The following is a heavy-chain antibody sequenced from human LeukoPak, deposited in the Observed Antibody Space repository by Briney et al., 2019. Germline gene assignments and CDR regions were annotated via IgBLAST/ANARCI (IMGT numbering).Heavy chain of an antibody. J-gene: IGHJ4*02. Sequence: SETLSLTCIVSGGSISSSGYYWGWIRQPPGKGLAWIATIYYTGSTYYSPSLRSRVPISVDTSKDQFSLKLTSVTAADTAVYYCARLTGGYSYGYAGYWGQGTLVTVSS. CDR1: GGSISSSGYY. V-gene: IGHV4-39*01. D-gene: IGHD5-18*01. CDR3: ARLTGGYSYGYAGY. CDR2: IYYTGST.